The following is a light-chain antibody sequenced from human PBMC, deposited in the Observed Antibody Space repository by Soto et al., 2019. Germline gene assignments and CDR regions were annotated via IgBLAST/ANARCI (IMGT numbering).Light chain of an antibody. CDR1: SSNIGAGYD. Sequence: QSVLTQPPSVSGAPGQRVTISCTGSSSNIGAGYDVHWYQQLPGTAPKLLIYGNSNRPSGVPDRFSGSKSGTSASLASTGLQAEDEADYYGQSYDSSLSGSVVGGGTRLTV. V-gene: IGLV1-40*01. J-gene: IGLJ3*02. CDR2: GNS. CDR3: QSYDSSLSGSV.